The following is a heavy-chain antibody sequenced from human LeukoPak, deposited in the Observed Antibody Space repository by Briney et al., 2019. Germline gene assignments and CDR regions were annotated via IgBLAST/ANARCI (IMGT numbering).Heavy chain of an antibody. D-gene: IGHD2-15*01. J-gene: IGHJ4*02. CDR1: GFTFSSYA. V-gene: IGHV3-30-3*01. CDR3: ARDLYGSGSH. Sequence: GGSLRLSCAASGFTFSSYAMHWVRQAPGKGLEWVAVISYDGSNKYYADSVKGRFTISRDNSKNTLYLQMNSLRAEDTAVYYCARDLYGSGSHWGQGTLVTVSS. CDR2: ISYDGSNK.